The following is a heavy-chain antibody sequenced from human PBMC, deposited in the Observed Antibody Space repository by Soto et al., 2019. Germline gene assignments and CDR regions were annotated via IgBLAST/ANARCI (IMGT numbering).Heavy chain of an antibody. CDR1: GGSISSYY. J-gene: IGHJ6*03. V-gene: IGHV4-59*08. CDR2: IYYSGST. Sequence: PSETLSLTCTVSGGSISSYYWGWIRQPPGKGLEWIGYIYYSGSTNYNPSPQSRVTISVDTSKNQFSLKLSSVTAADTAVYYCARQVAAAGTNYYYDMDVWGKGTTVTVSS. D-gene: IGHD6-13*01. CDR3: ARQVAAAGTNYYYDMDV.